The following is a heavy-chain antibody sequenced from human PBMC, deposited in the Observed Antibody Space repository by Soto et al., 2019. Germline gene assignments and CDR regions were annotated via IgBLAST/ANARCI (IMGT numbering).Heavy chain of an antibody. V-gene: IGHV3-48*02. J-gene: IGHJ4*02. D-gene: IGHD5-18*01. CDR2: TSSSSSTI. Sequence: PGGSLRLSCAASGFTFSSYSMNWVRQAPGKGLEWVSYTSSSSSTIYYADSVKGRFTISRDNAKNSLYLQMNSLRDEDTAVYYCARDHTRFGVDKAMDTGFDYWGQGTLVTVSS. CDR3: ARDHTRFGVDKAMDTGFDY. CDR1: GFTFSSYS.